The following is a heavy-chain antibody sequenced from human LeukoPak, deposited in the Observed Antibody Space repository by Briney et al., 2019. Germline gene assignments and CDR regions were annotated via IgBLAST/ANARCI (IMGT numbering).Heavy chain of an antibody. CDR1: GGTFSSYA. CDR2: IIPILGIA. V-gene: IGHV1-69*04. Sequence: GASVKVSCKASGGTFSSYAISWVRQAPGQGLEWMGRIIPILGIANYAQKFQGRVTITADKSTSTAYMELSSLRSEDTAVYYCARARVREWFGDQKTFDYWGQGTLVTVSS. CDR3: ARARVREWFGDQKTFDY. J-gene: IGHJ4*02. D-gene: IGHD3-10*01.